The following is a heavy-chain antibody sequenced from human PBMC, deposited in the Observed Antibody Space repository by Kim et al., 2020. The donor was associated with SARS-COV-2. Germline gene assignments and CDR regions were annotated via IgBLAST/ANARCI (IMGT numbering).Heavy chain of an antibody. Sequence: AGAVEGRFTSAGDNSKNRLYLQMNSLRAEDTAVYYCARDFVVVPAAYFDYWGQGTLVTVSS. D-gene: IGHD2-2*01. V-gene: IGHV3-30*13. J-gene: IGHJ4*02. CDR3: ARDFVVVPAAYFDY.